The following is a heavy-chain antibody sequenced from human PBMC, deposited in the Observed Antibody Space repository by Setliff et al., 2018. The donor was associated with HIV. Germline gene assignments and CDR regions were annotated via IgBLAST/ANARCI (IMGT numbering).Heavy chain of an antibody. V-gene: IGHV1-69*13. CDR3: ARARLPRELLPRDS. J-gene: IGHJ4*02. D-gene: IGHD1-26*01. CDR2: SIPIFGTA. CDR1: GGTFSSYA. Sequence: SVKVSCKASGGTFSSYAISWVRQAPGQGLEWMGGSIPIFGTANYAQKFQGRVTITADESTSTAYMELGSLRSEDTAVYYCARARLPRELLPRDSWGQGTLVTVSS.